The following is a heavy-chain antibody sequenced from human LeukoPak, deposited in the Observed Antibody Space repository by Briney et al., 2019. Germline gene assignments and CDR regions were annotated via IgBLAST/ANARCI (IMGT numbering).Heavy chain of an antibody. D-gene: IGHD3-22*01. CDR3: ARGSPPYYYDSSGSHGAFDI. CDR1: GGSFSGYY. J-gene: IGHJ3*02. Sequence: PSETLSLTCAVYGGSFSGYYWSWIRQPPGKGLEWIGEINHSGSTNYNPSLKSRVTISVDTSKNKFSLKLSSVTGADTAVYYCARGSPPYYYDSSGSHGAFDIWGQGTMVTVSS. V-gene: IGHV4-34*01. CDR2: INHSGST.